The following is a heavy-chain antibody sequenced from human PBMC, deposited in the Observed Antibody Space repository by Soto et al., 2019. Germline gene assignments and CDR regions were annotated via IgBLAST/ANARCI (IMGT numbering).Heavy chain of an antibody. CDR1: GGSFSGYY. V-gene: IGHV4-34*01. CDR2: INHSGST. Sequence: SETLSLTCAVYGGSFSGYYWSWIRQPPGKGLEWIGEINHSGSTNYNPSLKSRVTISVDTSKNQFSLKLSSVTASDTAVYYCARGSHCSGGSCYLQYYYSYYMDVWGKGTTVTVSS. J-gene: IGHJ6*03. D-gene: IGHD2-15*01. CDR3: ARGSHCSGGSCYLQYYYSYYMDV.